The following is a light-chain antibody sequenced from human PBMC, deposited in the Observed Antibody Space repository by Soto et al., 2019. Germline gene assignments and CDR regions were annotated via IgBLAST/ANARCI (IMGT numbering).Light chain of an antibody. V-gene: IGLV1-47*02. CDR1: NSNIGSNS. CDR2: SDY. CDR3: AAWDGSHWV. Sequence: QSVLTQPPSASGTPGQRVNISCSGSNSNIGSNSVYWYQKLPGMAPKLLIFSDYKRPSGVPDRFSGSKSGTSASLAISGLRSEDEAVYSCAAWDGSHWVFGGGTKVTVL. J-gene: IGLJ3*02.